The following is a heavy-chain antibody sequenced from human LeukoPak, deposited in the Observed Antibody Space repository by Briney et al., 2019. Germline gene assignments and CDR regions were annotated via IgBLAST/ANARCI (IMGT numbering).Heavy chain of an antibody. J-gene: IGHJ4*02. CDR1: GFTFSSYG. V-gene: IGHV3-33*01. Sequence: PGGFLRLSCAASGFTFSSYGMHWVRQAPGKGLEWVAVIWYDGSNKYYADSVKGRFTISRDNSKNTLYLQMNSLRAEDTAVYYCARLTASSALDYWGQGTLVTVSS. CDR3: ARLTASSALDY. D-gene: IGHD6-19*01. CDR2: IWYDGSNK.